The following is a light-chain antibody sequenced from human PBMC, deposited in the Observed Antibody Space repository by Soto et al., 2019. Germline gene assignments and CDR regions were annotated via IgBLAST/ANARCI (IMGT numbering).Light chain of an antibody. V-gene: IGKV1-39*01. CDR1: QSVDSH. CDR2: GAS. CDR3: QEHYSASYT. Sequence: DIQMTQSPSSLSASVGDRITISCRASQSVDSHLNWYQQLPGKAPKLLIYGASTLQSGVPSRFSGSGSGTDFTLRISGLQPEDFATYYCQEHYSASYTFGPGTKVDVK. J-gene: IGKJ3*01.